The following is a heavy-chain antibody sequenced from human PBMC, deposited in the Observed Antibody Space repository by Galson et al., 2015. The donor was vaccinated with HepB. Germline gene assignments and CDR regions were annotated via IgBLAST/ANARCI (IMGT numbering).Heavy chain of an antibody. CDR2: ISNTGGST. V-gene: IGHV3-23*01. CDR1: GFTFSRYA. CDR3: AKWVDHSLLFVWGSPSGYLDY. D-gene: IGHD3-16*01. Sequence: SLRLSCAASGFTFSRYAMTWVRQAPGRGLEWVAGISNTGGSTHYAASVKGRFTISRDNSKDMLYLQMNSLRAGDTAVYYCAKWVDHSLLFVWGSPSGYLDYWGQGALVTVS. J-gene: IGHJ4*02.